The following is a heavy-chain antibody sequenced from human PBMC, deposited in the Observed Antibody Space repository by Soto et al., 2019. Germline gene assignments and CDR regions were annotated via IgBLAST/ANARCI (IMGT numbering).Heavy chain of an antibody. CDR3: ARNLRLGSSFGFTAFSDDAFDV. V-gene: IGHV3-30*03. D-gene: IGHD3-16*01. Sequence: QLVESGGGVVRPGTSLRLSCSASGFPFGSRAMHWVRQAPGKGLEWVAIISYDGNCTYYSAPVKGRFFISRDNSQNTLYLQMNSLTTEDTSLYYCARNLRLGSSFGFTAFSDDAFDVWGRGAMVTVSS. J-gene: IGHJ3*01. CDR2: ISYDGNCT. CDR1: GFPFGSRA.